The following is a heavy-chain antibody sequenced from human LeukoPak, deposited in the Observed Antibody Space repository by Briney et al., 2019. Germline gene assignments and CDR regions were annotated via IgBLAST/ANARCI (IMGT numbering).Heavy chain of an antibody. CDR1: GFTFSTYY. D-gene: IGHD3-10*01. Sequence: GGSLRLSCAASGFTFSTYYMSWVRQAPGTGLEWVANIKQDGSEKYYVDSVKGRFTISRDNAKNSLFLQMNSLRVEDTAVYYCSGGSRFADYWGQGTLVTVSS. J-gene: IGHJ4*02. CDR2: IKQDGSEK. V-gene: IGHV3-7*04. CDR3: SGGSRFADY.